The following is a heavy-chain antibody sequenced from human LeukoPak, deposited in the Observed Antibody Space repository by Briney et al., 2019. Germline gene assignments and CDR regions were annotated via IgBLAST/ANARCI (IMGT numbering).Heavy chain of an antibody. J-gene: IGHJ4*02. CDR2: IKSKTDGGTT. CDR3: TTSEQWLVQDY. CDR1: GFTFSNAW. D-gene: IGHD6-19*01. Sequence: PGGSLRLSCVASGFTFSNAWMSWVRQAPGKGLEWVGRIKSKTDGGTTDYAAPVKGRFTISRDDSKNTLYLQMNSLKTEDTAVYYCTTSEQWLVQDYWGQGTLVTVSS. V-gene: IGHV3-15*01.